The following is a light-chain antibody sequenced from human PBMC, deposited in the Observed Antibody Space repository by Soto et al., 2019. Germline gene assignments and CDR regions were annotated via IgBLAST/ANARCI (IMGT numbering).Light chain of an antibody. CDR3: SSYTTRNTYV. J-gene: IGLJ1*01. CDR1: SGDIGAFNF. CDR2: EVS. V-gene: IGLV2-14*01. Sequence: QSALTQPASVSGSPGQSITISCTGTSGDIGAFNFVSWYQQHPGKVPKLMIYEVSNRPSGVSNRFSGSKSGNTASLTISGLQAEDEADYYCSSYTTRNTYVFGTGTKLTVL.